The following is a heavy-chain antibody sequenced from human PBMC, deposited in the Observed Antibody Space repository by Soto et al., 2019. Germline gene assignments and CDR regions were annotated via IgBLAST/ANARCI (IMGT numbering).Heavy chain of an antibody. J-gene: IGHJ4*02. CDR3: ARSIVLMVYGFFDY. CDR1: GGSFSGYY. D-gene: IGHD2-8*01. CDR2: INHSGST. Sequence: PSETLSLTCAVYGGSFSGYYWSWIRQPPGKGLEWIGEINHSGSTNYNPSLKSRVTISVDTSKNQFSLKLSSVTAADTAVYYCARSIVLMVYGFFDYWGQGTLVTVSS. V-gene: IGHV4-34*01.